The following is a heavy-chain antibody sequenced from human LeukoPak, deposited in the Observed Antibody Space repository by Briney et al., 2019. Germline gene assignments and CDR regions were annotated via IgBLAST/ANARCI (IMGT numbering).Heavy chain of an antibody. Sequence: PSETLSLTCTVSGGSISSSSYSWGWIRQPPGKGLEWMGSIYYSGSNYYNSSLKSRVTISVDTSKNQFSLKLSSVTAADTAVYYCARLIVGAYFDYWGQGTLVTVSS. D-gene: IGHD1-26*01. CDR3: ARLIVGAYFDY. V-gene: IGHV4-39*01. CDR2: IYYSGSN. J-gene: IGHJ4*02. CDR1: GGSISSSSYS.